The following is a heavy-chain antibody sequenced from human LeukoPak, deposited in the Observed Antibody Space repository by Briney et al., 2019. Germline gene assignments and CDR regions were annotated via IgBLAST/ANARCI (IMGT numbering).Heavy chain of an antibody. V-gene: IGHV3-23*01. CDR3: AKSLLLWPDY. Sequence: GGSLRLSCAASGFTFSGYYMSWIRQAPGKGLEWVSAISGSGGSTYYADSVKGRFTISRDNSKNTLYLQMSSLRAEDTAVYYCAKSLLLWPDYWGQGTLVTVSS. D-gene: IGHD3-10*01. J-gene: IGHJ4*02. CDR1: GFTFSGYY. CDR2: ISGSGGST.